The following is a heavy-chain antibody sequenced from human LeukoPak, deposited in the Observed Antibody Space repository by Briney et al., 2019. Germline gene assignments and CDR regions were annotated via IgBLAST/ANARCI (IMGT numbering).Heavy chain of an antibody. CDR2: ISRAGDGT. D-gene: IGHD3-3*01. CDR3: AGSYYDFWSGYFCFDY. CDR1: GFIFSSYD. V-gene: IGHV3-23*01. Sequence: GGSLRLSCVGSGFIFSSYDMGWVRQAPGKGLEWVSSISRAGDGTYYEDSVKGRFTISRDNSRNTMYLQMNSLRAEDTAVYYCAGSYYDFWSGYFCFDYWGQRTLVTVSS. J-gene: IGHJ4*02.